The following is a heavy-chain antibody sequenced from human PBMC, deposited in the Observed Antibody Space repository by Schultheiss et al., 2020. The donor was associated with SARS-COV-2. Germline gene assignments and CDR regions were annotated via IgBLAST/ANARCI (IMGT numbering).Heavy chain of an antibody. Sequence: GGSLRLSCVASGFTSERYTMNWVRQAPGKGLEWVSALTGSGLSAYYADSVKGRFTISRDNSKNTLYLQMNSLRAEDKAVYYCATSGYTYDYFDHWVPGTPVTVSS. CDR1: GFTSERYT. V-gene: IGHV3-23*01. D-gene: IGHD5-18*01. J-gene: IGHJ4*02. CDR3: ATSGYTYDYFDH. CDR2: LTGSGLSA.